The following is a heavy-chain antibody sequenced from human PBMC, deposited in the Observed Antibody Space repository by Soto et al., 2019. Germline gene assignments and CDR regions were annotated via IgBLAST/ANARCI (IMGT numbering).Heavy chain of an antibody. CDR2: INAGNGNT. Sequence: YQACCDSCNGYAMGLLLHAPGHRLEWMGWINAGNGNTKYSQKFQGRVTITRDTSASTAYMELSSLRSEDTAVYYCARGSGYYYWDDYWGQGTLVTVSS. CDR1: CDSCNGYA. D-gene: IGHD3-22*01. CDR3: ARGSGYYYWDDY. V-gene: IGHV1-3*01. J-gene: IGHJ4*02.